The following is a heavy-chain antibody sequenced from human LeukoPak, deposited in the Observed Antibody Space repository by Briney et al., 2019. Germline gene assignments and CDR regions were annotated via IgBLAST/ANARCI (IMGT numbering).Heavy chain of an antibody. CDR1: GITFNNN. V-gene: IGHV3-21*01. J-gene: IGHJ4*02. Sequence: GGSLRLSCAASGITFNNNMNWVRRPPGKGLQGFLSLSNSGGNIDYADSVRGRFTISRDNPKISLFFKMNSLCAEDTALYYCATCCIRPACPDFDYWGQGTLVTVSS. CDR2: LSNSGGNI. CDR3: ATCCIRPACPDFDY. D-gene: IGHD2-8*01.